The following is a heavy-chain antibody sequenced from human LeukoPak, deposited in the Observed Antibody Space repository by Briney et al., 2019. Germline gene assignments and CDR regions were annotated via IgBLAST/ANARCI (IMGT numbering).Heavy chain of an antibody. D-gene: IGHD6-13*01. V-gene: IGHV4-34*01. CDR3: ASSRGYSSSLWYYYMDV. Sequence: SETLSLTCAVYGGSFSGYYWSWIRQPPGKGLEGIAEINQSGSTNYNPSLKSRVTISIDTSKNQFSLKLNSVTAADTAVYYCASSRGYSSSLWYYYMDVWGKGTTVTVSS. CDR1: GGSFSGYY. CDR2: INQSGST. J-gene: IGHJ6*03.